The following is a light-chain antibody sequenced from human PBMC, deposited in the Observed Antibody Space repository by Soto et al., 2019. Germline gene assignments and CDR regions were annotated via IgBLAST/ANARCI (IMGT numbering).Light chain of an antibody. J-gene: IGKJ1*01. CDR1: QSVSSN. CDR3: QQYNNWPRT. V-gene: IGKV3-15*01. Sequence: EIVMTHAPAALSVSPGEMATLSCRASQSVSSNLAWYQQKPGQAPSLLIYGASTRATGIPARFSGSGSGTEFTLTISSLQSEDFAVYYCQQYNNWPRTFGQGTKVDI. CDR2: GAS.